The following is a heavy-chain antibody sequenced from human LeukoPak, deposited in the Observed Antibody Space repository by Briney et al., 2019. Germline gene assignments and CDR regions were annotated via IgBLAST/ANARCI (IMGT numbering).Heavy chain of an antibody. J-gene: IGHJ5*02. Sequence: GGSLRLSCAASGFTFSSYAMSWVRQAPGKGLEWVSTISGGGDSTYYADSVKGWFTISRDNSKNTLYLQMNSLRAEDTAVYYCAKGILYNWFDPWGQGTLVTVSS. CDR1: GFTFSSYA. CDR3: AKGILYNWFDP. CDR2: ISGGGDST. V-gene: IGHV3-23*01.